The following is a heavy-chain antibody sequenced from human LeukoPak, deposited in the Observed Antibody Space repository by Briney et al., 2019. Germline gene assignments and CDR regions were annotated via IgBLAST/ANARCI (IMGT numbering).Heavy chain of an antibody. CDR1: GGTFSSYA. J-gene: IGHJ4*02. V-gene: IGHV1-69*05. CDR2: IIPIFGTA. CDR3: ARGGAYYYDSSGYFPFDY. D-gene: IGHD3-22*01. Sequence: ASVKVSCKASGGTFSSYAISWVRQAPGQGLEWMGGIIPIFGTANYAQKFQGRVTITTDESTSTAYMELSSLRSEDTAVYYCARGGAYYYDSSGYFPFDYWGQGTLVTVSS.